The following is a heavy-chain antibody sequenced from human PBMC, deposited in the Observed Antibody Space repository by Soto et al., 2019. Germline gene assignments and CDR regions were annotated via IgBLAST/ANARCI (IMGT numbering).Heavy chain of an antibody. Sequence: QVQLQESGGGVVQPGRSLRLSCAASGFTFDIYGMHWVRQAPGKGLEWVAVTSFDGGKKYYGDSVKGRFTISRPNSKKTLYLQTNRPTVEATAVYYCAKDTGQIAAAGLVHYVAVWGTGTTVIVSS. CDR3: AKDTGQIAAAGLVHYVAV. J-gene: IGHJ6*03. CDR1: GFTFDIYG. D-gene: IGHD6-13*01. CDR2: TSFDGGKK. V-gene: IGHV3-30*18.